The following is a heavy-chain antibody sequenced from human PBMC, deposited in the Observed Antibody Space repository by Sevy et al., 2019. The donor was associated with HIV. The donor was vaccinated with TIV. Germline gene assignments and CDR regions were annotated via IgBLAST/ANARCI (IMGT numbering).Heavy chain of an antibody. CDR3: ARPRANYVDHYFFYAMDV. J-gene: IGHJ6*02. V-gene: IGHV3-30-3*01. CDR1: GFAFTNYYA. D-gene: IGHD4-17*01. Sequence: GGSLRLSCTASGFAFTNYYAMHWVRQAPGKGLEWVALISYDGSDKFYADSVKRRFTITRDNFKNTLYLQMNGLTTEDTAVYYCARPRANYVDHYFFYAMDVWGQGTTVTVSS. CDR2: ISYDGSDK.